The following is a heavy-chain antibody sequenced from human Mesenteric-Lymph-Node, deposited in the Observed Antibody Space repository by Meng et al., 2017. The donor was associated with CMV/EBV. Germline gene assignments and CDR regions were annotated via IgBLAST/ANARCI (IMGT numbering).Heavy chain of an antibody. CDR1: GGSISSSNW. CDR3: ARRYSGYDYPFDY. J-gene: IGHJ4*02. D-gene: IGHD5-12*01. V-gene: IGHV4-4*02. Sequence: CAVSGGSISSSNWWSWVRQPPGKGLEWIGEIYHSGSTNYNPSLKRRITISVDKSKNQFSLKLSSVTAADTAVYYCARRYSGYDYPFDYWGQGALVTVSS. CDR2: IYHSGST.